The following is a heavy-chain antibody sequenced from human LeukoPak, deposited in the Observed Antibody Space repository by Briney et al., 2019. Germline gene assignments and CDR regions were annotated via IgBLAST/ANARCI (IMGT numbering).Heavy chain of an antibody. CDR3: ARDSVFRPYSSGWSGYLVNNWFDP. CDR2: ISSSSSYI. CDR1: GFTFSSYS. Sequence: GGSLRLSCAASGFTFSSYSMNWVRQAPGKGLEWVSSISSSSSYIYYADSVKGRFTISRDNAKNTLYLQMNSLRAEDTAVYYCARDSVFRPYSSGWSGYLVNNWFDPWGQGTLVTVSS. D-gene: IGHD6-19*01. J-gene: IGHJ5*02. V-gene: IGHV3-21*01.